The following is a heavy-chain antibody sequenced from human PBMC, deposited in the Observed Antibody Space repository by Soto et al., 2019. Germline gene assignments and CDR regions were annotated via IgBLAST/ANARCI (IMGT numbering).Heavy chain of an antibody. D-gene: IGHD3-22*01. J-gene: IGHJ6*02. CDR2: IYTSGST. CDR1: GGSISSYC. CDR3: ARGPYDSSGYYYYGKDV. V-gene: IGHV4-4*07. Sequence: PSETLSLTCTVSGGSISSYCWSWIRQPAGKGLEWIGRIYTSGSTNYNPSLKSRVTMSVDTSKNQFSLKLSSVTAADTAVYYCARGPYDSSGYYYYGKDVWGQGTTVTVS.